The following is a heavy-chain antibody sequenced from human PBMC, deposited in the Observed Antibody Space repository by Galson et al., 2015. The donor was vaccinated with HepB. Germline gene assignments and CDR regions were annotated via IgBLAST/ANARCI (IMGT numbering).Heavy chain of an antibody. CDR3: ARGVGLGPGAHFDY. V-gene: IGHV3-15*07. CDR1: GFTFNNAW. D-gene: IGHD3-10*01. CDR2: IKSKSDGVTT. Sequence: SLKLSCAASGFTFNNAWMNWVRQAPGKGLEWVGRIKSKSDGVTTQYAAPVKGRFIISRDDSKNTLFMQMNSLRAEDTAVYYCARGVGLGPGAHFDYWGQGTLVTVS. J-gene: IGHJ4*02.